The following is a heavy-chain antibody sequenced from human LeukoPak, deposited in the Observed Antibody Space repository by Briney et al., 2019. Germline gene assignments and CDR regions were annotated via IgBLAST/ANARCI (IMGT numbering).Heavy chain of an antibody. CDR3: AKDSAAWSGYFISGPDAFDI. J-gene: IGHJ3*02. V-gene: IGHV3-23*01. CDR2: ISGSGGST. Sequence: GGSLRLSCAASGFTFSSYAMSWVRQAPGKGLEWVSAISGSGGSTYYADSVKGRFTISRDNSKNTLYLQMNSLRAEDTAVYYCAKDSAAWSGYFISGPDAFDIWGQGTMATVSS. D-gene: IGHD3-3*01. CDR1: GFTFSSYA.